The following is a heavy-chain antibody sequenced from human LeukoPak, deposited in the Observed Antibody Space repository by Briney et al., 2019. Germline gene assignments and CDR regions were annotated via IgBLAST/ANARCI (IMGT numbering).Heavy chain of an antibody. CDR1: AFNFTTYW. V-gene: IGHV3-7*01. CDR2: IKHDVSEK. Sequence: GGSLRLSCAASAFNFTTYWMSWVRQAAGKGLEWVANIKHDVSEKYYADSVKGRFTISRDNARNSLYLQMNSLRAEDTAEYYCAREATWTAYNFDYWGQGTLVTVSS. D-gene: IGHD3/OR15-3a*01. CDR3: AREATWTAYNFDY. J-gene: IGHJ4*02.